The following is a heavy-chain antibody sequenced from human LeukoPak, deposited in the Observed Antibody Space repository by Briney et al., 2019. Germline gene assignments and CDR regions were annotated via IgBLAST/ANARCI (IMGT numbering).Heavy chain of an antibody. V-gene: IGHV4-59*08. CDR2: IYYSGST. J-gene: IGHJ6*02. D-gene: IGHD6-13*01. Sequence: SSETLSLTCTVSGGSISSYYWSWIRQPPGKGLEWIGYIYYSGSTNYNPSLKSRVTISVDTSKNQFSLKLSSVTAADTAVYYCARLEGPVGIAAAGRRSTPQYYYYGMDVWGQGTTVTVSS. CDR3: ARLEGPVGIAAAGRRSTPQYYYYGMDV. CDR1: GGSISSYY.